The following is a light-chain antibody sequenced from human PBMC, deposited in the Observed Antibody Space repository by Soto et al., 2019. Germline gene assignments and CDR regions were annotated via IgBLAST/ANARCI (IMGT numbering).Light chain of an antibody. J-gene: IGKJ1*01. CDR1: QSISNW. CDR2: DAS. V-gene: IGKV1-5*01. CDR3: QQYNSYWGT. Sequence: DIQMTQSPSTLSASVGDRVTITCRASQSISNWLAWYQQKQGKAPKLLIYDASSLESGVPSRFSGSGSGTEFTLTISSLQPDDFATYYCQQYNSYWGTFGQGTRWISN.